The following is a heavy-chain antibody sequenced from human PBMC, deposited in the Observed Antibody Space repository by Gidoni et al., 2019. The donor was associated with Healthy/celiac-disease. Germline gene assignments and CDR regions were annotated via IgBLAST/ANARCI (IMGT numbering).Heavy chain of an antibody. D-gene: IGHD6-13*01. V-gene: IGHV4-34*01. J-gene: IGHJ6*02. CDR3: ARSIAAAGPTYYYYYGMDV. Sequence: GKGLEWIGEINHSGSTNYNPSLKSRVTISVDTSKNQFSLKLSSVTAADTAVYYCARSIAAAGPTYYYYYGMDVWGQGTTVTVSS. CDR2: INHSGST.